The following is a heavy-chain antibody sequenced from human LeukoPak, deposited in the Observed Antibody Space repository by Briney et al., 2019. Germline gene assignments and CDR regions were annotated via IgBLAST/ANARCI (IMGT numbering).Heavy chain of an antibody. Sequence: GASVKVSCKASGYTFTGYYMHWVRQAPGQGLEWMGWINPNSGGTNYAQKFQGRVTMTRDTSISTAYMELSRLRSDDTAVYYCPRESPEPERNSFDPWGQGTLVTVSS. CDR2: INPNSGGT. J-gene: IGHJ5*02. CDR3: PRESPEPERNSFDP. CDR1: GYTFTGYY. V-gene: IGHV1-2*02. D-gene: IGHD1-14*01.